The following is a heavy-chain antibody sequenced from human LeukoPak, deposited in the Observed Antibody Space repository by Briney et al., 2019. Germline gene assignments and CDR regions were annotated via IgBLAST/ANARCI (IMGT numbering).Heavy chain of an antibody. CDR1: GGSISSSNYY. J-gene: IGHJ4*02. CDR2: IYYSGNT. D-gene: IGHD1-1*01. V-gene: IGHV4-39*01. Sequence: SETLSLTCTVSGGSISSSNYYWGWIRQPPGKGLEWIGSIYYSGNTYYNPSLKSRVTISVDTSKNQFSLKLSSVTAADTAVYYCAITTGTTRDDYWGQGTLVTVSS. CDR3: AITTGTTRDDY.